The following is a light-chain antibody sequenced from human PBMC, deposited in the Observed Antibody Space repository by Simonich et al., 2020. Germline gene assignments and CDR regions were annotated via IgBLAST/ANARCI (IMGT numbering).Light chain of an antibody. J-gene: IGLJ3*02. V-gene: IGLV2-14*01. CDR1: GSDVGGYNY. CDR2: DVR. Sequence: QSALTQPASVSGSPGQSIPISCTGTGSDVGGYNYVSGYQQHPGKAPKLMIYDVRKRPSGVSNRFSGSKSGNTASLTISGLQAEDEADYYCSSYTSSSTWVFGGGTKLTVL. CDR3: SSYTSSSTWV.